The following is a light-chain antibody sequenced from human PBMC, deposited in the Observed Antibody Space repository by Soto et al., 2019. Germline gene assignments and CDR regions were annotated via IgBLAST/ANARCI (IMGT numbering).Light chain of an antibody. V-gene: IGKV3-20*01. CDR3: HQYGSSPGT. Sequence: PSDRATLSCRASQSVTSNYLAWYQQKPGQAPRLLIFGASIRDTGIPDSFSGSGSGTDFTLTISRLEPEDFAVYYCHQYGSSPGTCGQGTK. J-gene: IGKJ1*01. CDR2: GAS. CDR1: QSVTSNY.